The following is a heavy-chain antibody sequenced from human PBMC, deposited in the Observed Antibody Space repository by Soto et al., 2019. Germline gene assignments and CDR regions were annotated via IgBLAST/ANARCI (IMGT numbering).Heavy chain of an antibody. Sequence: QDQLVQSGAEVKKPGASVTVSCKASGYSFTNYGVTWVRQAPGQGLEWMGGISAFNGNTHYAQNLQGRGTMTTDASTSTAYMELRSLRSDDTAVYYCARDRGVAPPVAGNTHYYYYMDVWGKGTTVTVSS. V-gene: IGHV1-18*01. D-gene: IGHD6-19*01. CDR3: ARDRGVAPPVAGNTHYYYYMDV. J-gene: IGHJ6*03. CDR1: GYSFTNYG. CDR2: ISAFNGNT.